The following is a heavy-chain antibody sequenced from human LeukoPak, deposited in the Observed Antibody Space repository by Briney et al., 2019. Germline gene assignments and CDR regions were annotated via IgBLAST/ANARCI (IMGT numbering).Heavy chain of an antibody. Sequence: ASVKVSCKASGGTFSSYAISWVRQAPGLGLEWIGLINPTGTGTLYAQEFQGRVTMTRDMSTSTDYMELSSLRSEDTAVYYCARDNSVGNNAWWFDPWGQGTLVTVSS. CDR1: GGTFSSYA. CDR3: ARDNSVGNNAWWFDP. J-gene: IGHJ5*02. D-gene: IGHD1-26*01. V-gene: IGHV1-46*01. CDR2: INPTGTGT.